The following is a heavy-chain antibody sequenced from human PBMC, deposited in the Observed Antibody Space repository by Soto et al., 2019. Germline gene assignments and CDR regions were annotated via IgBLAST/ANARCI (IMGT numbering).Heavy chain of an antibody. Sequence: GGSLRLSCAASGFTFTSYAMSWVRLTPGKGLEWVSAISGSGSNTFYADSVRGRFTISRDNSKNTVFLQMNNLRAEDTAVYYCAREGYSGYDWYYYYYGMDVWGQGTTVTVSS. CDR2: ISGSGSNT. J-gene: IGHJ6*02. CDR1: GFTFTSYA. D-gene: IGHD5-12*01. V-gene: IGHV3-23*01. CDR3: AREGYSGYDWYYYYYGMDV.